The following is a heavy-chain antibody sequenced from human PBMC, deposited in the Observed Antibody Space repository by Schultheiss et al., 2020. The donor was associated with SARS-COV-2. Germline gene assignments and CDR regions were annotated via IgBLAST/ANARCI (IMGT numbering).Heavy chain of an antibody. V-gene: IGHV5-51*01. CDR1: GYSFTSNW. D-gene: IGHD6-19*01. J-gene: IGHJ4*02. CDR2: IYPTDSNT. Sequence: GGSLRLSCKGSGYSFTSNWIGWVRQMPGKGLEWMGIIYPTDSNTRYSPSFQGQVTISVDRSINTAFLQWSSLKASDTAIYYCARGDTSGWPIDYWGQGTLVTVSS. CDR3: ARGDTSGWPIDY.